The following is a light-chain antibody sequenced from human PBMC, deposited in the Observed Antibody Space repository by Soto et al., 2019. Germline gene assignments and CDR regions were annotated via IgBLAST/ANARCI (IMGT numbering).Light chain of an antibody. Sequence: EIVMTQSPATLSLSPGEGTTLSCRASQSVSNYLAWYQQKPGQAPRLLIYDASNRARGIPARFSGSGSGTDFTLTISSLEPEDSAVYYCQQRSIGVTFGGGAKVEIK. CDR3: QQRSIGVT. CDR2: DAS. V-gene: IGKV3-11*01. CDR1: QSVSNY. J-gene: IGKJ4*01.